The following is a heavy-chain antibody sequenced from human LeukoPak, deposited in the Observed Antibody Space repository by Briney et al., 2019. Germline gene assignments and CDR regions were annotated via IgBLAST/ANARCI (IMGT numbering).Heavy chain of an antibody. V-gene: IGHV3-23*01. J-gene: IGHJ1*01. CDR3: ATYSTLNARDFQH. D-gene: IGHD2/OR15-2a*01. Sequence: PGGSLRLSCAASGFTFSSYAMSWVRQAPGKGLEWVSGISGSANSTYYADSVKGRFTISRDNSKNTLYLQMNSLSVEDTAVYYCATYSTLNARDFQHWGQGTLVIVSS. CDR2: ISGSANST. CDR1: GFTFSSYA.